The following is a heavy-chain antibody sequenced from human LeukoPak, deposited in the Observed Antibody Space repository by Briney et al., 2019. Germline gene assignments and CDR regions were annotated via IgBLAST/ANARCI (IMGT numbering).Heavy chain of an antibody. J-gene: IGHJ4*02. D-gene: IGHD2-2*01. CDR3: ASVSIVVVPAAMHY. Sequence: SVKVSCKASGDTFSSYTISWVRQAPGQGLEWMGRIIPILGITNYAQKFQGRVTITADESTSTAYMELSSLRSEDTAVYYCASVSIVVVPAAMHYWGQGTLVTISS. CDR2: IIPILGIT. CDR1: GDTFSSYT. V-gene: IGHV1-69*02.